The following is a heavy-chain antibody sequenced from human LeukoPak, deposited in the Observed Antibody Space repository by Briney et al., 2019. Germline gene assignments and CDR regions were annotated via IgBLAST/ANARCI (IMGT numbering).Heavy chain of an antibody. J-gene: IGHJ4*02. CDR1: GFTFGRYW. CDR2: INQGGSRL. CDR3: ARLKDDVTKLDY. D-gene: IGHD2-8*01. V-gene: IGHV3-7*01. Sequence: GGSLRLSCAGSGFTFGRYWMSWVRQAPGKGLQWVASINQGGSRLHYLDSVTGRFIISRDDAQNSLFLQMTRLRVDDTAVYYCARLKDDVTKLDYWGQGTLVSVSS.